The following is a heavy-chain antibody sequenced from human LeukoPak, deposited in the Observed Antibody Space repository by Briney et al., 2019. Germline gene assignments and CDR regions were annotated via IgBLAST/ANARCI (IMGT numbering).Heavy chain of an antibody. J-gene: IGHJ4*02. CDR3: AATTARYCSGGSCYSDYYFDY. V-gene: IGHV1-2*02. D-gene: IGHD2-15*01. Sequence: GASVKASCKTSGYTFTGYYMHWVRQAPGQGLEWMGWINPNSGGTNYAQKFRGRVTMTRDTSISTAYMELSRLRSDDTAVYYCAATTARYCSGGSCYSDYYFDYWGQGTLVTVSS. CDR2: INPNSGGT. CDR1: GYTFTGYY.